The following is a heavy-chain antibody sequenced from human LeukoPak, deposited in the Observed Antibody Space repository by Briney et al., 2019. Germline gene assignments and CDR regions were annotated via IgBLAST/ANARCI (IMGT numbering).Heavy chain of an antibody. Sequence: ASVKVSCTASGYTFTGYYMHWVRQAPGQGLEWMGWINPNSGGTNYAQKFQGRVTMTRDTSISTAYMELSRLRSDDTAVYYCARVNCGGDCYAWNDAFDIWGQGTMVTVSS. CDR2: INPNSGGT. J-gene: IGHJ3*02. D-gene: IGHD2-21*02. V-gene: IGHV1-2*02. CDR1: GYTFTGYY. CDR3: ARVNCGGDCYAWNDAFDI.